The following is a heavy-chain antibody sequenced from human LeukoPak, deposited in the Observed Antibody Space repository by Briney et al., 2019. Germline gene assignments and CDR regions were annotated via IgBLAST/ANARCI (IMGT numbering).Heavy chain of an antibody. Sequence: GASVKVSCKASGGTFSSYAISWVRQAPGQGLEWMGGIIPIFGTANYAQKFQGRVTITADESTSTAYMELSSLRSEDTAVYYCARDGCSSTSCKGNYYYYYMDVWGKGTTVTVSS. CDR2: IIPIFGTA. D-gene: IGHD2-2*01. J-gene: IGHJ6*03. CDR3: ARDGCSSTSCKGNYYYYYMDV. V-gene: IGHV1-69*13. CDR1: GGTFSSYA.